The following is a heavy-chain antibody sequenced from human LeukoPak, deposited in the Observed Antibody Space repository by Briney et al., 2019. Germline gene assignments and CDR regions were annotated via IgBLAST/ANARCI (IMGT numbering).Heavy chain of an antibody. V-gene: IGHV1-2*02. D-gene: IGHD2-2*01. CDR1: GYTFTGYY. Sequence: GASVKVSCKASGYTFTGYYMHWVRQAPGQGLEWMGWINPNSGGTNYAQKFQGRVTMTRDTSISTAYMELSRLRSEDTAVYYCARDLPYCSSTSCYEQYYGMDVWGQGTTVTVSS. J-gene: IGHJ6*02. CDR3: ARDLPYCSSTSCYEQYYGMDV. CDR2: INPNSGGT.